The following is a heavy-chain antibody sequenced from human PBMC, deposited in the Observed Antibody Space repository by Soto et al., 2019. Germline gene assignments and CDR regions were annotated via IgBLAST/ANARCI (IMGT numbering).Heavy chain of an antibody. Sequence: QLQLQESGPGLVKPSETLSLTCTVSGGSISSSSYYWGWIRQPPGKGLEWIGSIYYSGSTYYNPSLKSPVSISVDMSKNQFSLQKSPVTAADKAVYYCGSLYYDFWSGYRYYCYGMDVWGQGTTVTLSS. CDR2: IYYSGST. CDR1: GGSISSSSYY. CDR3: GSLYYDFWSGYRYYCYGMDV. V-gene: IGHV4-39*01. J-gene: IGHJ6*02. D-gene: IGHD3-3*01.